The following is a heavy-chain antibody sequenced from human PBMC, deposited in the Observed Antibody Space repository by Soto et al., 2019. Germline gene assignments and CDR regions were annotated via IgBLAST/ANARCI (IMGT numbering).Heavy chain of an antibody. D-gene: IGHD2-2*01. V-gene: IGHV3-23*01. Sequence: EVQLLESGGGLVQPGGSLRLSCAASGFTFSSYAMSWVRQAPGKGLEWGSAISGSGGSTYYADSVKGRFTISRDNYKNPLYRQMNSLRAEDTAVYYCARGTSSSTRLFDYWGQVHLVTVSS. CDR2: ISGSGGST. CDR3: ARGTSSSTRLFDY. J-gene: IGHJ4*02. CDR1: GFTFSSYA.